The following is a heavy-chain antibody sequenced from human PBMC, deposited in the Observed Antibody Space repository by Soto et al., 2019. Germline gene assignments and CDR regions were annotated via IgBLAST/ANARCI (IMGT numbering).Heavy chain of an antibody. Sequence: SLKISCKPCGYSFKRQWISWVRQMSGKGLRWMGRIDPTDSYTNYSPSFQGHVIFTVDKSRSTAYVQLSSLQASDTAMYYCPTTVPPSGSSFYYWYDRLGQGNRVTVAA. D-gene: IGHD1-26*01. V-gene: IGHV5-10-1*01. CDR1: GYSFKRQW. J-gene: IGHJ5*02. CDR3: PTTVPPSGSSFYYWYDR. CDR2: IDPTDSYT.